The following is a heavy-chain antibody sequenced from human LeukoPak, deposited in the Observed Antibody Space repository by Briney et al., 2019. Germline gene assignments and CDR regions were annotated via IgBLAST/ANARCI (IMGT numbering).Heavy chain of an antibody. D-gene: IGHD4-11*01. CDR3: AKTGPGTTSDAFDF. CDR2: INPNSGDT. Sequence: ASVKVSCKTSGYMFNEHYIHWVRQGPGQGLEWMGWINPNSGDTNYAQKFQGWVTMTRDASISTVYMELTSLKSDDTAIFYCAKTGPGTTSDAFDFWGQGTMVTVSS. J-gene: IGHJ3*01. V-gene: IGHV1-2*04. CDR1: GYMFNEHY.